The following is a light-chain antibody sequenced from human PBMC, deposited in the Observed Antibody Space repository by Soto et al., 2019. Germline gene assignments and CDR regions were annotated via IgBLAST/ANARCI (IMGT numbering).Light chain of an antibody. V-gene: IGKV3-15*01. J-gene: IGKJ1*01. CDR2: DVS. Sequence: EIVMTQSPATLSVSPGERATLSCRAGQGVTTNLAWYQQKSGQSPRLLIYDVSIRATGVPARFSGTGSETDFTLTISRLDNEDFAMYYCQQYAASSWTFGQGTKVDIK. CDR1: QGVTTN. CDR3: QQYAASSWT.